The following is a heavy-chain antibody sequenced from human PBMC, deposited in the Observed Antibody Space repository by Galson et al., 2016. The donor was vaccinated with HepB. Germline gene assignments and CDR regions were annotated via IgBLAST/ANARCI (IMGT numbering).Heavy chain of an antibody. CDR1: GFTFSNAW. Sequence: SLRLSCAASGFTFSNAWMSWVRQAPGKGLEWVGRIKSKTDGGTTDYSAPVNGGFTISRDDSKNMLYLQLNSLKTEDTAVYYGTTSGYSYGRFGYWGQGALVTVSS. CDR3: TTSGYSYGRFGY. D-gene: IGHD5-12*01. CDR2: IKSKTDGGTT. V-gene: IGHV3-15*01. J-gene: IGHJ4*02.